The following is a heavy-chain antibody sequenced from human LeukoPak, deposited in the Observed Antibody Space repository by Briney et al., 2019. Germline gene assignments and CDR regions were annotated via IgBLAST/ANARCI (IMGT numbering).Heavy chain of an antibody. V-gene: IGHV4-59*01. Sequence: SETLSLTCTVSGGSISSYYWSWIRQPPGKGLEWIGDIYYSGSTNYNPSLKSRVTISVDTSKNQFSLKLSSVTAADTAVYYCAREGEGRIDYWGQGALVTVSS. J-gene: IGHJ4*02. CDR3: AREGEGRIDY. CDR2: IYYSGST. D-gene: IGHD3-16*01. CDR1: GGSISSYY.